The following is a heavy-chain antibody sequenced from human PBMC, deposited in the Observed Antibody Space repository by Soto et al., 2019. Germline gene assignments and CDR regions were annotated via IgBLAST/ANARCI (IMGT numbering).Heavy chain of an antibody. J-gene: IGHJ4*02. Sequence: ASVKVSCKASGYTFTGYYMHWVRQAPGQGLEWMGWINPNSGGTNYAQKFQGWVTTTRDTSISTAYMELSRLRSDDTAVYYCARAYCGGDCYQNTYYFDYWGQGTLVTVSS. CDR3: ARAYCGGDCYQNTYYFDY. V-gene: IGHV1-2*04. CDR2: INPNSGGT. D-gene: IGHD2-21*02. CDR1: GYTFTGYY.